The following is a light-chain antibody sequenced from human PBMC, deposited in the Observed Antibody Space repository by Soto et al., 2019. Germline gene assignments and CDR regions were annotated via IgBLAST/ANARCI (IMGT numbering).Light chain of an antibody. CDR1: QGINNY. V-gene: IGKV1-17*03. Sequence: DIQMTQSPSAVSASVGDGVTITCRASQGINNYLAWFQQKPGKAHKRLIYAAYTLQTGVQSRFSGSGSGTEFTLTIRSLQPEDFATYYCLQHNTSPLTFGGGTKVDIK. J-gene: IGKJ4*01. CDR3: LQHNTSPLT. CDR2: AAY.